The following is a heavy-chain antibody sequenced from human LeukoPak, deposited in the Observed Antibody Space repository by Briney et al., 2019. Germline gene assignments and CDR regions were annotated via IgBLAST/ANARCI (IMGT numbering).Heavy chain of an antibody. Sequence: PGGSLRLSCAASGFTFSSYGMSWVRQAPGKGLEWVSAISGDGRDIFYADAVKGRFTISRDNSKNTLYLQMNSLRDEDTALYYCAIHGRGTIPIEAFDVWGQGTMVTISS. D-gene: IGHD3-3*01. J-gene: IGHJ3*01. CDR2: ISGDGRDI. CDR1: GFTFSSYG. CDR3: AIHGRGTIPIEAFDV. V-gene: IGHV3-23*01.